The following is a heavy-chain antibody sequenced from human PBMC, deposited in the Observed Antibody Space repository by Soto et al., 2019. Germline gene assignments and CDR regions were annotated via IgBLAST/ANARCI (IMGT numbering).Heavy chain of an antibody. CDR3: ARGWGYFDSSGFPYLYAMDV. CDR2: IKEDGSEK. J-gene: IGHJ6*01. V-gene: IGHV3-7*01. CDR1: GFTFSTYW. D-gene: IGHD3-22*01. Sequence: GGSLRLSCAASGFTFSTYWMSWVRQAPGKGLEWVANIKEDGSEKYYVDSVEGRFTISRDNAKNSLYLQMTSLRAEDTALYYCARGWGYFDSSGFPYLYAMDVWGQGSTVTV.